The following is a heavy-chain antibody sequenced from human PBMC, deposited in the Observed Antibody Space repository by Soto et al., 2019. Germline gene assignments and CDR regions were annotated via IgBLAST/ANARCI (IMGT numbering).Heavy chain of an antibody. J-gene: IGHJ6*03. CDR1: GGSISSYY. V-gene: IGHV4-59*01. CDR3: ARVLGSWVTTYYYYYYYMDV. CDR2: IYYSGST. D-gene: IGHD6-13*01. Sequence: SETLSLTCTVSGGSISSYYWSWIRQPPGKGLEWVGFIYYSGSTNYNPSLKSRVTISVDTSKNQFSLKLSSVTAADTAVYYCARVLGSWVTTYYYYYYYMDVWGKGTTVTVSS.